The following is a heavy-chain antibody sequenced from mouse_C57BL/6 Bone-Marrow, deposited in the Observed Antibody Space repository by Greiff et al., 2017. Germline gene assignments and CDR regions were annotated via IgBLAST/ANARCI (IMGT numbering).Heavy chain of an antibody. Sequence: VQLQQSGAELAKPGASVKLSCKASGYTLTSYWMHWVKQRPGQGLEWIGYINPSSGYTKYNQKFKDKATLTADKSSSTAYMQLSSLTYEDSAVYYCAKVPYGSSYYAMDYWGQGTSVTVSS. D-gene: IGHD1-1*01. CDR3: AKVPYGSSYYAMDY. CDR1: GYTLTSYW. J-gene: IGHJ4*01. V-gene: IGHV1-7*01. CDR2: INPSSGYT.